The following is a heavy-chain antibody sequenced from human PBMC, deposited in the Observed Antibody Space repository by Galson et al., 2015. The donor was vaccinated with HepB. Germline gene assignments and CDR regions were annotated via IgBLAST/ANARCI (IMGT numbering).Heavy chain of an antibody. J-gene: IGHJ4*02. CDR1: GFTFSSYS. Sequence: SLRLSCAASGFTFSSYSMNWVRQAPGKGLEWVSSISSSSSYIYYADSVKGRFTISRDNAKNSLYLQMNSLRAEDTAVYYCARENYGDTSVDYWGQGTLVTVSS. D-gene: IGHD4-17*01. CDR2: ISSSSSYI. V-gene: IGHV3-21*01. CDR3: ARENYGDTSVDY.